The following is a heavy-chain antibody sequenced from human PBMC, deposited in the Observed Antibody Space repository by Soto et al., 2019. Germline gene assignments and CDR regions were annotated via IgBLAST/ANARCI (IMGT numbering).Heavy chain of an antibody. Sequence: SETLSLTCTVSGGSISSGGYYWSWIRQHPGKGLEWIGYIYYSGSTYYNPSLKSRVTISVDTSKNQFSLKLSSVTAADTAVYYCARSESSYGPNPLLSWGQGTRFTVS. J-gene: IGHJ5*02. CDR2: IYYSGST. CDR3: ARSESSYGPNPLLS. D-gene: IGHD5-18*01. CDR1: GGSISSGGYY. V-gene: IGHV4-31*03.